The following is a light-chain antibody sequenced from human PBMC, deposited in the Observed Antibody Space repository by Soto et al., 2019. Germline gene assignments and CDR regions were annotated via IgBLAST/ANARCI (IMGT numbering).Light chain of an antibody. CDR1: TSDVGGYNY. J-gene: IGLJ2*01. V-gene: IGLV2-14*01. CDR3: SSYTTSNTEV. Sequence: QSVLTQPASVSGSPGQSITISCTGTTSDVGGYNYVSWYQQYPGKAPKVMIYDVNNRPSGVSNRFSGSKSGNTASLIISGLQVEDEAFYYCSSYTTSNTEVFGGGTKLTVL. CDR2: DVN.